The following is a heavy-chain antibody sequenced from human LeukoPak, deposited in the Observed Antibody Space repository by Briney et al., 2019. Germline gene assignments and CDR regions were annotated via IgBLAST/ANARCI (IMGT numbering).Heavy chain of an antibody. CDR1: GFTFSSYA. V-gene: IGHV3-23*01. CDR2: ISGSGGST. CDR3: VIGENYYDSSGYYARFDP. Sequence: HPGGSLRLSCAASGFTFSSYAMSWVRQAPGKGLEWVSAISGSGGSTYYADSVKGRFTISRDNSKNTLYLQMNSLRAEDTAVYYCVIGENYYDSSGYYARFDPWGQGTLVTVSS. D-gene: IGHD3-22*01. J-gene: IGHJ5*02.